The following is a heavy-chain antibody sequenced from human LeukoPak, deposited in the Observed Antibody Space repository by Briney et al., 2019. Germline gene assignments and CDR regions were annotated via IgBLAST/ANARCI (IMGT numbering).Heavy chain of an antibody. V-gene: IGHV4-61*02. J-gene: IGHJ6*03. Sequence: SETLSLTCTVSGGSISSGSYYWSWIRQPAGKGLEWIGRIYTGGSTNHYPSLKSRVTISVDTSKNQFSLKLSSVTAADTALYYCARDSLLPSAMGYYYMDVWGKGTTVTVSS. D-gene: IGHD2-2*01. CDR1: GGSISSGSYY. CDR2: IYTGGST. CDR3: ARDSLLPSAMGYYYMDV.